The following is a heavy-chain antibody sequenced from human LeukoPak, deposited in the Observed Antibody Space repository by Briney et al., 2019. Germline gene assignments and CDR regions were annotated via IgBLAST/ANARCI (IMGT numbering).Heavy chain of an antibody. CDR2: INPSGGST. V-gene: IGHV1-46*01. J-gene: IGHJ4*02. D-gene: IGHD2-2*01. CDR3: ARDYNGVVPAAIRPKLLYRLDY. CDR1: GYTFTSYD. Sequence: ASVKVSCKASGYTFTSYDINWVRQATGQGLEWMGIINPSGGSTSYAQKFQGRVTMTRDTSTSTVYMELSSLRSEDTAVYYCARDYNGVVPAAIRPKLLYRLDYWGQGTLVTVSS.